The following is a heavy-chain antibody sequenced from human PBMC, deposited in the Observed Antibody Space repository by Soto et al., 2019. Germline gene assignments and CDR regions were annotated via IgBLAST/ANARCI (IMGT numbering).Heavy chain of an antibody. V-gene: IGHV1-69*01. Sequence: QGQLVQSGPEVKKPGSSVKVSCKDSGGLFSSFAISWVRQAPGQGLEWLGGIIPVFGTTNYAEKFQGRVTITADESTNTAYMELSSLTSGDTAIYYCARGGGPYVWFNEFWDQGTLVTVSS. CDR2: IIPVFGTT. D-gene: IGHD3-16*01. CDR1: GGLFSSFA. J-gene: IGHJ4*02. CDR3: ARGGGPYVWFNEF.